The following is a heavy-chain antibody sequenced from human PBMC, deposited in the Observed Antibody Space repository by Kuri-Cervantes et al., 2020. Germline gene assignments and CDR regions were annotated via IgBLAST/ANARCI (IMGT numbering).Heavy chain of an antibody. V-gene: IGHV1-24*01. Sequence: ASVKVSCKASGGTFSSYAISWVRQAPGKGLEWRGGFEPEDGETIYAQKFQGRVTMTEDTSTDTAYMELSSLRSEDAAVYYCATMNRYSSSWKAFDIWGQGTMVTVSS. CDR1: GGTFSSYA. CDR3: ATMNRYSSSWKAFDI. CDR2: FEPEDGET. J-gene: IGHJ3*02. D-gene: IGHD6-13*01.